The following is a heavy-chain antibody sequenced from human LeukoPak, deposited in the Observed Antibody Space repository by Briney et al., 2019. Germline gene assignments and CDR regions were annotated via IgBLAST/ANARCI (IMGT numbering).Heavy chain of an antibody. CDR3: AKEPRVAAIEIFDY. J-gene: IGHJ4*02. Sequence: GGSLRLSCAASGFTFSSYAMSWVRQAPGKGLEWVSSISGGGGVTYYADSVKGRFTISRDNSKNTVYLQMNSLRAEDTAVYYCAKEPRVAAIEIFDYWGQGTLVTVSS. D-gene: IGHD5-12*01. CDR2: ISGGGGVT. CDR1: GFTFSSYA. V-gene: IGHV3-23*01.